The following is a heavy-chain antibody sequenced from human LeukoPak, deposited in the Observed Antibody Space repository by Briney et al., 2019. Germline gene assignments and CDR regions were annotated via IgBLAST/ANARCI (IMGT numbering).Heavy chain of an antibody. CDR3: ARGYCSGGSCYFPYGMDV. Sequence: SETLSLTCTVSGGSISSYYWSWIRQPAGKGLEWIGRIYTSGSTNYNPSLKSRVTVSVDTSKNQFSLKLSSVTAADTAVYYCARGYCSGGSCYFPYGMDVWGQGTTVTVSS. J-gene: IGHJ6*02. V-gene: IGHV4-4*07. CDR2: IYTSGST. D-gene: IGHD2-15*01. CDR1: GGSISSYY.